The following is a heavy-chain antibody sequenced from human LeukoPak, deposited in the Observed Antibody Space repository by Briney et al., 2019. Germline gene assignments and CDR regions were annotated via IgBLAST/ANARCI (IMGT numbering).Heavy chain of an antibody. CDR1: GGSISSYY. V-gene: IGHV4-59*01. CDR3: ARTIPLGGDYTFDY. Sequence: SETLSLTCTVSGGSISSYYWSWIRQPPGKGLEWIGYIYYSGSTNYNPSLKSRVTISVDTSKNQFSLKLSSVTAADTAVYYCARTIPLGGDYTFDYWGQGTLVTVSS. D-gene: IGHD4-17*01. J-gene: IGHJ4*02. CDR2: IYYSGST.